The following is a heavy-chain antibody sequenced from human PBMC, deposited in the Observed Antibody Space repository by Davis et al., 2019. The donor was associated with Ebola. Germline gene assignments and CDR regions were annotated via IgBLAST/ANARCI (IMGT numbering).Heavy chain of an antibody. J-gene: IGHJ3*02. CDR2: ISSSSSYI. V-gene: IGHV3-21*01. D-gene: IGHD4-11*01. CDR1: GFTFSSYS. CDR3: AREDDYTNSFI. Sequence: GESLKISCAASGFTFSSYSMNWVRQAPGKGLEWVSSISSSSSYIYYADSVKGRFTISRDNSKNTLYLQMNSLRAEDTAVYYCAREDDYTNSFIWGQGTMVTVSS.